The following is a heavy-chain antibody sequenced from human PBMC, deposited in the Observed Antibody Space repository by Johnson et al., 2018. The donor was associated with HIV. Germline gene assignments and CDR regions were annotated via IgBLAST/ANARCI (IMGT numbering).Heavy chain of an antibody. J-gene: IGHJ3*02. CDR2: IVYDGSKK. Sequence: QVQLVESGGGVVQPGGSLRLSCAASGFTFSSNAMHWVRQAPGKGLEWVAFIVYDGSKKYYADSVKGRFTISRDNSKNTLYLQMNSLRAEDTAVYYCAKDFWPVGARGAFDIWGQGTMVTVSS. CDR3: AKDFWPVGARGAFDI. CDR1: GFTFSSNA. D-gene: IGHD1-26*01. V-gene: IGHV3-30*02.